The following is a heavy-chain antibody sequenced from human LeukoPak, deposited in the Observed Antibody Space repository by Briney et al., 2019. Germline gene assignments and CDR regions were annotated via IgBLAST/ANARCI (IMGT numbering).Heavy chain of an antibody. CDR3: AREYEDCSSTSCPPQGSISVDY. J-gene: IGHJ4*02. V-gene: IGHV1-24*01. D-gene: IGHD2-2*01. CDR2: FDPEDGET. Sequence: GASVKVSCKVSGYTLTELSMHWVRQAPGKGLEWMGGFDPEDGETIYAQKFQGRVTMTEDTSTDTAYMELSSLRSEDTAVYYCAREYEDCSSTSCPPQGSISVDYWGQGTLVTVSS. CDR1: GYTLTELS.